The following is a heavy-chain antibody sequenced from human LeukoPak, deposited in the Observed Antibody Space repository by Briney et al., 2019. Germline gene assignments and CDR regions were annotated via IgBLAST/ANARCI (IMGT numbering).Heavy chain of an antibody. D-gene: IGHD3-16*01. Sequence: ASVKVSCKASGYTFTGYYMHWVRQAPGQGLEWMGWINPNSGGTNYEQKFQGRVTMTRDTSISTAYMELSRLRSDDTAVYYCARDVRVWESPSNDYWGQGTLVTVSS. CDR3: ARDVRVWESPSNDY. CDR2: INPNSGGT. CDR1: GYTFTGYY. V-gene: IGHV1-2*02. J-gene: IGHJ4*02.